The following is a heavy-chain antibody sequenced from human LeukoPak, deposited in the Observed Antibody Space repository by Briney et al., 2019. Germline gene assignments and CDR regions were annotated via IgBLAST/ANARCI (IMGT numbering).Heavy chain of an antibody. CDR3: ARDVKVHYGDSHNWFDP. CDR2: IYYSGST. V-gene: IGHV4-59*12. CDR1: GGSISSYY. J-gene: IGHJ5*02. Sequence: SETLSLTCTVSGGSISSYYWSWIRQPPGKGLEWIGYIYYSGSTNYNPSLKSRVTISVDTSKNQFSLKLSSVTAADTAVYYCARDVKVHYGDSHNWFDPWGQGTLVTVSS. D-gene: IGHD4-17*01.